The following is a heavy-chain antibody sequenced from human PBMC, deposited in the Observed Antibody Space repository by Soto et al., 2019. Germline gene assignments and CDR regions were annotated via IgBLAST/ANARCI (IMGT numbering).Heavy chain of an antibody. CDR3: ATASYYYDSSGYLAGQIDY. CDR1: GGSITSYH. D-gene: IGHD3-22*01. J-gene: IGHJ4*02. CDR2: IYYSGST. V-gene: IGHV4-59*06. Sequence: SETLSLTCVVSGGSITSYHWSWIRQHPGKGLEWIGYIYYSGSTYYNPSLKSRVTISVDTSKNQSSLKLSSVTAADTAVYYCATASYYYDSSGYLAGQIDYWGQGTLVTVSS.